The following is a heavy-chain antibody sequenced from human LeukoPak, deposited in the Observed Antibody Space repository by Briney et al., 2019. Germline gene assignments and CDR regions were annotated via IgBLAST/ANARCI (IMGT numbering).Heavy chain of an antibody. V-gene: IGHV4-30-2*01. CDR3: ARANVVVPPRPRTNWFDP. CDR2: IYHSGST. D-gene: IGHD2-2*01. J-gene: IGHJ5*02. Sequence: SQTLSLTCTVSGGSISSGGYYWSWIRQPPGKGLEWIGYIYHSGSTYYNPSLKSRVTISVDRSKNQFSLKLSSVTAADTAVYYCARANVVVPPRPRTNWFDPWGQGTLVTVSS. CDR1: GGSISSGGYY.